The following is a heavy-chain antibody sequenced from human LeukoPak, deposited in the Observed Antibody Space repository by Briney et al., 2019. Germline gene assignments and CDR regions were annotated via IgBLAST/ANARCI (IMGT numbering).Heavy chain of an antibody. Sequence: ASVKVSCKASGYTFTGSYMHWVRQAPGQGLEWMGWINPNSGGTHYAQKLQGRVTMTRDTSLTTAYMEVSALTSDDTAIYFCARAAQVFRLVGPSTPGDSWGQGTLVTVSS. CDR2: INPNSGGT. CDR1: GYTFTGSY. V-gene: IGHV1-2*02. CDR3: ARAAQVFRLVGPSTPGDS. J-gene: IGHJ5*01. D-gene: IGHD1-26*01.